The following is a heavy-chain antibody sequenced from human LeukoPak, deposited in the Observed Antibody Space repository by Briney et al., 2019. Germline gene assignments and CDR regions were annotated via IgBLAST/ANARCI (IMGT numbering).Heavy chain of an antibody. D-gene: IGHD3-3*01. Sequence: SETLSLTCTVSGGSISGSSYYWGWIRQPPGKGLEWIGEINHSGSTNYNPSLKSRVTISVDTSKNQFSLKLSSVTAADTAVYYCARAPKPYDFWSGYLYYWGQGTLVTVSS. J-gene: IGHJ4*02. V-gene: IGHV4-39*07. CDR2: INHSGST. CDR1: GGSISGSSYY. CDR3: ARAPKPYDFWSGYLYY.